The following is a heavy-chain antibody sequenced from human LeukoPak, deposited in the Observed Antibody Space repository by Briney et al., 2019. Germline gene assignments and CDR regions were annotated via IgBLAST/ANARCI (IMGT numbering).Heavy chain of an antibody. Sequence: GRSLRLSCAASGFTFDDYAMHWVRQAPGKGLEWVSGISWNSGSIGYADSVKGRFTISRDNAKNSLYLQMNSLRAEDTALYYCAKGGSYYYDSSGYYGYWGQGTLVTVSS. J-gene: IGHJ4*02. V-gene: IGHV3-9*01. CDR1: GFTFDDYA. CDR2: ISWNSGSI. CDR3: AKGGSYYYDSSGYYGY. D-gene: IGHD3-22*01.